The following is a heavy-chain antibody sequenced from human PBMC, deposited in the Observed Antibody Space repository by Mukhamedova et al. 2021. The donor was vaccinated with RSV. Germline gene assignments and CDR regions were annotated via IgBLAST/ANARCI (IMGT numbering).Heavy chain of an antibody. J-gene: IGHJ4*02. CDR2: INTDGSGT. D-gene: IGHD2-15*01. V-gene: IGHV3-74*01. Sequence: VRQAPGKGLVWVSRINTDGSGTGYAASVKGRFTISRDNAKNTLYLQMNNLRAEDTAAYYSVRCDVVMSTDFDYWGQGILVTVSS. CDR3: VRCDVVMSTDFDY.